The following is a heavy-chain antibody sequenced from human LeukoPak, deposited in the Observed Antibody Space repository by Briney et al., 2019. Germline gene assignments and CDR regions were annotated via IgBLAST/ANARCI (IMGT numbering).Heavy chain of an antibody. J-gene: IGHJ4*02. D-gene: IGHD6-13*01. V-gene: IGHV4-34*01. Sequence: PSETLSLTCAVYGESFSGYYWTWIRQPPGKGLEWIGEINHSGSTNYNPSLKSRVTISLDTSKNQFSLRLSSVTAADTAVYYCARDSSNWNRGGFDSWGQGTLVTVSS. CDR2: INHSGST. CDR3: ARDSSNWNRGGFDS. CDR1: GESFSGYY.